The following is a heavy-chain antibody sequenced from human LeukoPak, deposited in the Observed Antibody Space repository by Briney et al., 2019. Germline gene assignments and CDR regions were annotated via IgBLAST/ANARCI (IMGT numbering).Heavy chain of an antibody. D-gene: IGHD3-16*01. J-gene: IGHJ3*02. Sequence: RASETLSLTCTVSGGSISSSSYYWGWIRHPPGKGLEWIGSIYYSGSTYYNPSLKSRVTISVDTSKNQFSLKLSSVTAADTAVYYCARVVWGSGYQRRARAFDIWGQGTMVTVSS. V-gene: IGHV4-39*01. CDR2: IYYSGST. CDR1: GGSISSSSYY. CDR3: ARVVWGSGYQRRARAFDI.